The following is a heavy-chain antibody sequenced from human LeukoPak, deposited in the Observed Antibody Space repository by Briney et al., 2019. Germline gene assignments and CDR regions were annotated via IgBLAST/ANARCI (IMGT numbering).Heavy chain of an antibody. J-gene: IGHJ6*03. CDR1: GGSISSGSYY. V-gene: IGHV4-61*02. Sequence: PSETLSLTCTVSGGSISSGSYYWSWIRQPAGKGLEWIGRIYTSGSTDYNPSLKSRLTISVDTSKNQFSLKLSSVTAADTAVYYCARDRDGYCSRTSCLGKYYYYMDVWGKGTTVTVSS. D-gene: IGHD2-2*03. CDR3: ARDRDGYCSRTSCLGKYYYYMDV. CDR2: IYTSGST.